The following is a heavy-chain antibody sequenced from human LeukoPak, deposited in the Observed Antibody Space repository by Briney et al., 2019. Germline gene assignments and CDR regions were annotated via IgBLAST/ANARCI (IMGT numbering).Heavy chain of an antibody. CDR1: GYSFTSFW. CDR3: ARQKTAVTFDY. D-gene: IGHD4-17*01. Sequence: GESLKISCKGSGYSFTSFWIGWVRQMPGKGLEWMGIIYPGDSDTRYSPSFQGQVTISVDKSTRTAYLQWSSLKASDTAMYYCARQKTAVTFDYWGQGTLVTVPS. V-gene: IGHV5-51*01. J-gene: IGHJ4*02. CDR2: IYPGDSDT.